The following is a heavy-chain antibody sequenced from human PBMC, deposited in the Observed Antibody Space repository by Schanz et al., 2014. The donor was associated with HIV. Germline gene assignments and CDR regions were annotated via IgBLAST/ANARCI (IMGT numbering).Heavy chain of an antibody. CDR3: ARDLGYYGSGSHNWFDS. J-gene: IGHJ5*01. D-gene: IGHD3-10*01. V-gene: IGHV3-23*01. CDR2: IGSGGGRT. Sequence: EVRLLESGGGLVQRGGSLRLSCAASGFTFSNYAMSWVRQAPGKGLEWVSLIGSGGGRTYYADSVKGRVTISRDNSKNTLYLQMNTLRVEDTAIYFCARDLGYYGSGSHNWFDSWGQGTLVAVSS. CDR1: GFTFSNYA.